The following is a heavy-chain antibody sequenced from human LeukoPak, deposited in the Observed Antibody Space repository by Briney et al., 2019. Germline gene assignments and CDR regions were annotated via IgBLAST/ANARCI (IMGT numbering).Heavy chain of an antibody. D-gene: IGHD2-15*01. J-gene: IGHJ4*02. Sequence: GGSLRLSCAASAFTFSNYWMSWIRQAPGKGLEWVANIKEDGSEINYVDSVKGRFTISRDNAKNSLYLQMNSLRVDDTAVYYCARDRGYSTFDYWGQGTLVTVSS. V-gene: IGHV3-7*01. CDR1: AFTFSNYW. CDR2: IKEDGSEI. CDR3: ARDRGYSTFDY.